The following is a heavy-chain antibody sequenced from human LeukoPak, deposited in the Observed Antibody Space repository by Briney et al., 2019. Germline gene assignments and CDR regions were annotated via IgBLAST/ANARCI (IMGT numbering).Heavy chain of an antibody. D-gene: IGHD6-13*01. CDR2: ITANGVGT. V-gene: IGHV3-23*01. CDR1: GFAFSTYA. Sequence: GGSLRLSRVVSGFAFSTYAMSWVRQVPGKGLEWISAITANGVGTHYADSVKGRFTISRDNSKNTLYLQMNSLRAEDTAVYYCAKDLSGTFDSWGQGILVTVSS. J-gene: IGHJ4*02. CDR3: AKDLSGTFDS.